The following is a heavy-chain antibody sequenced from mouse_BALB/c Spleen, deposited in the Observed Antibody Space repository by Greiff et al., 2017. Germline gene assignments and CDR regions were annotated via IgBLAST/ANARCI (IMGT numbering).Heavy chain of an antibody. Sequence: EVQLVESGGGLVQPGGSRKLSCAASGFTFSSFGMHWVRQAPEKGLEWVAYISSGSSTIYYADTVKGRFTISRDNPKNTLFLQMTSLRSEDTAMYYCARWGNDYAWFAYWGQGTLVTVSA. V-gene: IGHV5-17*02. CDR3: ARWGNDYAWFAY. CDR1: GFTFSSFG. CDR2: ISSGSSTI. D-gene: IGHD2-4*01. J-gene: IGHJ3*01.